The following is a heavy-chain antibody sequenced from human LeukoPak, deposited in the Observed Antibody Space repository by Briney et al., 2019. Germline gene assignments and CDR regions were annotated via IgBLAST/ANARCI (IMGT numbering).Heavy chain of an antibody. J-gene: IGHJ6*02. D-gene: IGHD6-13*01. CDR2: IIPIFGTA. Sequence: ASVKVSCKASGGTFSSYATSWVRQAPGQGLEWMGGIIPIFGTANYAQKFQGRVTITADESTSTAYMELSSLRSEDTAVYYCARGARQLVRVRGYYYYYGMDVWGQGTTVTVSS. CDR1: GGTFSSYA. CDR3: ARGARQLVRVRGYYYYYGMDV. V-gene: IGHV1-69*13.